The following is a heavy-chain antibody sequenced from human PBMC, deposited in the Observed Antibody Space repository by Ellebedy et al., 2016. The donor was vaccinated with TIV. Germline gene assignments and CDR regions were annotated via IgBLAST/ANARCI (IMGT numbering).Heavy chain of an antibody. V-gene: IGHV4-34*01. CDR1: GGSISSYY. Sequence: SETLSLXXTVSGGSISSYYWSWIRQPPGKGLEWIGEINHSGSTNYNPSLKSRVTISVDTSKNQFSLKLSSVTAADTAVYYCARGGKAFTMVRGVIPYWGQGTLVTVSS. J-gene: IGHJ4*02. CDR2: INHSGST. CDR3: ARGGKAFTMVRGVIPY. D-gene: IGHD3-10*01.